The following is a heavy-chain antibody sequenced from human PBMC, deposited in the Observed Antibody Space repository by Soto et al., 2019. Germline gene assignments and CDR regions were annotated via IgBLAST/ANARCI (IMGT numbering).Heavy chain of an antibody. V-gene: IGHV3-23*01. J-gene: IGHJ4*02. CDR3: AKSFWSGYSPLDY. D-gene: IGHD3-3*01. Sequence: VQMLESGGGLVQPGGSLRLSCAASGFTFSSYGMSWVRQAPGKGLEWVSGISGSGGSTSYADSVKGRFTISRDNSKNMLYLQMSSLRVEDTAVYYCAKSFWSGYSPLDYWGQGTLVTVSS. CDR2: ISGSGGST. CDR1: GFTFSSYG.